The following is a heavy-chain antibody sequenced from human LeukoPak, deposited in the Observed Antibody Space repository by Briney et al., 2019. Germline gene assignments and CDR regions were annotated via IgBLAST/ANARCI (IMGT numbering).Heavy chain of an antibody. V-gene: IGHV3-20*04. CDR2: TNWNGGST. Sequence: GGSLRLSCAASGFTFDDYGMSWVRQAPGKGLEWDSGTNWNGGSTGYADSVKGRFTISRDNAKNSLYLQMNSLRAEDTALYYCARRGSPYCGGDCYSGYYYGMDVWGQGTTVTVSS. CDR3: ARRGSPYCGGDCYSGYYYGMDV. D-gene: IGHD2-21*02. CDR1: GFTFDDYG. J-gene: IGHJ6*02.